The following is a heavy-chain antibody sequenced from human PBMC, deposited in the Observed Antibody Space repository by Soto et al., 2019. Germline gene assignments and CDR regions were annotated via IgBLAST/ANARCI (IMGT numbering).Heavy chain of an antibody. V-gene: IGHV3-11*05. Sequence: QVQPVESGGGSVEPGGSLRLSCTPSGFSFGGFYMSWFRQAPGKGLEWVSSISGPGSSTNYADSVKGRFTISRDNTKNSLYLQMNSLRAEDTGVYDYARDYRNTGYDYWGQGTLVTVSS. CDR1: GFSFGGFY. J-gene: IGHJ4*02. CDR2: ISGPGSST. D-gene: IGHD4-17*01. CDR3: ARDYRNTGYDY.